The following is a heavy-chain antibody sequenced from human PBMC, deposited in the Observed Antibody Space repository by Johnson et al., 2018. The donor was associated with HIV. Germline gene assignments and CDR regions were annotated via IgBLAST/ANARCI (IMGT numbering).Heavy chain of an antibody. CDR3: ARSMTTVTVAFDI. Sequence: QVQLVESGGGVVQPGGSLRLSCAASGFTFRNYAMHWVRQAPGKGLEWVAFIRSDGSNKYYADSVKGRFTISRDNSKNTLYLQMNSLRAEDTAVYYCARSMTTVTVAFDIWGQGTMVTVSS. D-gene: IGHD4-17*01. V-gene: IGHV3-30*02. CDR1: GFTFRNYA. CDR2: IRSDGSNK. J-gene: IGHJ3*02.